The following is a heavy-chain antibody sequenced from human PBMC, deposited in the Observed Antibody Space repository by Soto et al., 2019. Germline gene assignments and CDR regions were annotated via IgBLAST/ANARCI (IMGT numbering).Heavy chain of an antibody. J-gene: IGHJ4*02. V-gene: IGHV3-33*01. CDR1: GFTFSSYG. D-gene: IGHD3-10*01. CDR2: IWYDGSNK. Sequence: PGGSLRLSCAASGFTFSSYGMHWVRQAPGKGLEWVAVIWYDGSNKYYADSVKGRFTISRDNSKNTLYLQMNSLRAEDTAVYYCARDLQRGAGTGGDYWGREPRAPVPS. CDR3: ARDLQRGAGTGGDY.